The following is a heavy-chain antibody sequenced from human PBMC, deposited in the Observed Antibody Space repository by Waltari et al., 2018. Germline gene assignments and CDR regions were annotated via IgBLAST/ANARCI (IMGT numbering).Heavy chain of an antibody. J-gene: IGHJ4*02. D-gene: IGHD6-13*01. CDR2: IYPSVGTA. CDR3: ASSPISSWYYFDY. Sequence: QVQLVQSGAEVEKPGSSVKVSCKASGGTFSSYAIRWVRTAHGQGLEWMGGIYPSVGTANYAQKFQGRVTITAVNSTSPAYLELSSVRSADTAVYYCASSPISSWYYFDYWGQGTLVTVSS. V-gene: IGHV1-69*14. CDR1: GGTFSSYA.